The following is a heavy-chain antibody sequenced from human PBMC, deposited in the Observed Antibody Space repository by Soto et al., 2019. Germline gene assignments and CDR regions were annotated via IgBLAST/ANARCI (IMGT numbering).Heavy chain of an antibody. J-gene: IGHJ4*02. CDR2: ISGSGGST. Sequence: GGSLRLSCAASGFTFSSAWINWVRQAPGKGLEWVSAISGSGGSTYYADSAKGRFTISRDNSKNTLYLQMTSLRAEDTAVYYCACYYDSSGYFLWGQGTLVTVSS. D-gene: IGHD3-22*01. V-gene: IGHV3-23*01. CDR1: GFTFSSAW. CDR3: ACYYDSSGYFL.